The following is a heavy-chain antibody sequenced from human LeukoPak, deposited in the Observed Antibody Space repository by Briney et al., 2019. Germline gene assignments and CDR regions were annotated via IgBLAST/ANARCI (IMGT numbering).Heavy chain of an antibody. V-gene: IGHV4-34*01. D-gene: IGHD2-8*01. CDR3: ARETLYPTFDY. CDR2: INHSGST. Sequence: SETLSLTCAVYGGSFSGYYWSWIRQPPGKGLEWIGEINHSGSTNYNPSLKSRVTISVDTSKNQFSLKLSSVTAAGTAVYYCARETLYPTFDYWGQGTLVTVSS. CDR1: GGSFSGYY. J-gene: IGHJ4*02.